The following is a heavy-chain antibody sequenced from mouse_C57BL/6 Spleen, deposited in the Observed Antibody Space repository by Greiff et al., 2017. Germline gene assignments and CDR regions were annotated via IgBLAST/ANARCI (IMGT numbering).Heavy chain of an antibody. CDR3: ARSGITTVVDYAMDY. V-gene: IGHV1-81*01. D-gene: IGHD1-1*01. CDR1: GYTFTSYG. CDR2: IYPRSGNT. J-gene: IGHJ4*01. Sequence: VQLQQSGAELARPGASVKLSCKASGYTFTSYGISWVKQRTGQGLEWIGEIYPRSGNTYYNEKFKGKATLTADKSSSTAYMELRSLTSEDSAVYFCARSGITTVVDYAMDYWGQGTSVTVSS.